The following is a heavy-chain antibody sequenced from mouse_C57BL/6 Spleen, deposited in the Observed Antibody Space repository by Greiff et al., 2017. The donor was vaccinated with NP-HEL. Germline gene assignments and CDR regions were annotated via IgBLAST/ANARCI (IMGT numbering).Heavy chain of an antibody. Sequence: EVQVVESGPELVKPGASVKIPCKASGYTFTDYNMDWVKQSHGKSLEWIGDINPNNGGTIYNQKFKGKATLTVDKSSSTAYMELRSLTSEDTAVYYCARSDREGYFDVWGTGTTVTVSS. CDR1: GYTFTDYN. J-gene: IGHJ1*03. CDR2: INPNNGGT. D-gene: IGHD2-14*01. V-gene: IGHV1-18*01. CDR3: ARSDREGYFDV.